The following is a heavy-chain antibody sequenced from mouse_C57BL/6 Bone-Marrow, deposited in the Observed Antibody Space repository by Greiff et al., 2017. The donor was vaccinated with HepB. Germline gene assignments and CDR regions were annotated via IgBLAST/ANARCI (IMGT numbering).Heavy chain of an antibody. CDR2: ISYDGSN. CDR1: GYSITSGYY. V-gene: IGHV3-6*01. J-gene: IGHJ4*01. CDR3: ARERDMGY. Sequence: EVQVVESGPGLVKPSQSLSLTCSVTGYSITSGYYWNWIRQFPGNKLEWMGYISYDGSNNYNPSLKNRISITRDTSKNQFFLKLNSVTTEDTATYYCARERDMGYWGQGTSVTVSS.